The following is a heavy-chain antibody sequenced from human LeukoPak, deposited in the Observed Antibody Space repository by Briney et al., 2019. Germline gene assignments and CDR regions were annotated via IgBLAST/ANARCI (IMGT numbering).Heavy chain of an antibody. CDR2: IYHSGST. CDR1: GGSISSGGYS. Sequence: SQTLSLTCAVSGGSISSGGYSWSWIRQPPGKGLEWIGYIYHSGSTYYNPSLKSRVTISVDTSKNQFSLKLSSVTAADTAVYYCARLPREQWLSRDYWGQGTLVTVSS. J-gene: IGHJ4*02. D-gene: IGHD6-19*01. V-gene: IGHV4-30-2*03. CDR3: ARLPREQWLSRDY.